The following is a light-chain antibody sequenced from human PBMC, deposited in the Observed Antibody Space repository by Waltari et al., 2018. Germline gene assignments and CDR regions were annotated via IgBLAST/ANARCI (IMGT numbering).Light chain of an antibody. J-gene: IGLJ3*02. Sequence: QSVLTQPPSESGAPGPTVTISCSGGKTHIGSNTVNWYHQVPGTAPRLLMYNNGQRPSGVPDRVSASKSGTSASLAISGLQPDDEATYYCSTWDDSLNGPLFGGGTKVTVL. CDR2: NNG. CDR3: STWDDSLNGPL. CDR1: KTHIGSNT. V-gene: IGLV1-44*01.